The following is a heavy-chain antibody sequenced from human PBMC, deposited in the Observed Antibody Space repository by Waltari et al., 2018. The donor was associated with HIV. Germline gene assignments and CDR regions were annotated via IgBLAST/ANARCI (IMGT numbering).Heavy chain of an antibody. V-gene: IGHV3-48*01. CDR1: GFSFGIYS. CDR3: ARDITLTPGPDY. CDR2: ISSNSTTI. J-gene: IGHJ4*02. D-gene: IGHD3-16*01. Sequence: EVHLVESGGGPVQPGGSLRLSCAASGFSFGIYSMNWVRQAPGKGLEWIAYISSNSTTIFDADPVKGRFTISRDNSKNSLDLQRNNLRAEDTAVYYCARDITLTPGPDYWGQGTLVTVSS.